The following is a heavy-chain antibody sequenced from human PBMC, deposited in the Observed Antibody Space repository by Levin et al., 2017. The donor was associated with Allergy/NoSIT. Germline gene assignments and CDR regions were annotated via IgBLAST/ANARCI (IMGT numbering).Heavy chain of an antibody. CDR3: ARDVHYYDSSGYYSAGDY. V-gene: IGHV1-2*02. J-gene: IGHJ4*02. CDR1: GYTFTGYY. D-gene: IGHD3-22*01. Sequence: ASVKVSCKASGYTFTGYYMHWVRQAPGQGLEWMGWINPNSGGTNYAQKFQGRVTMTRDTSISTAYMELSRLRSDDTAVYYCARDVHYYDSSGYYSAGDYWGQGTLVTVSS. CDR2: INPNSGGT.